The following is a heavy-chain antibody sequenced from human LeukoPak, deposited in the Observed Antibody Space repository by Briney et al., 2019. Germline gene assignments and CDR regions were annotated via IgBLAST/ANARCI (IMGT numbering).Heavy chain of an antibody. J-gene: IGHJ6*03. V-gene: IGHV4-34*01. CDR3: ARGARMYSSGWYYYYYYMDV. CDR1: GGSFSGYY. CDR2: INHSGST. D-gene: IGHD6-19*01. Sequence: SETLSLTCAVYGGSFSGYYWSWIRQPPGKGLEWIGEINHSGSTNYNPSLKSRVTISVDTSKNQFSLKLSSATAADTAVYYCARGARMYSSGWYYYYYYMDVWGKGTTVTVSS.